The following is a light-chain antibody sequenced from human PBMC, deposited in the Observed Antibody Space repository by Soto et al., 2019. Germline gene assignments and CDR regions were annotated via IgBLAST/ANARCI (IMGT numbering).Light chain of an antibody. J-gene: IGKJ4*01. CDR1: QSVGAQ. V-gene: IGKV3-11*01. CDR2: GAS. Sequence: EVVLTQYQATLPLSPGERATLSCRASQSVGAQFAWYQQKPGQSPRLLIYGASNRASGISARFSGSGAGTDFTLTHASLEREDSAVYYCQQRNDWGPLGGGTRVEI. CDR3: QQRNDWGP.